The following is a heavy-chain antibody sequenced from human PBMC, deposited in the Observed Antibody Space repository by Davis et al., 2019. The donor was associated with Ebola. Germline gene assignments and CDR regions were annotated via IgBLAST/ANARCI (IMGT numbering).Heavy chain of an antibody. V-gene: IGHV3-30*03. CDR1: GFTFGRFG. D-gene: IGHD2-15*01. Sequence: GESLKIPCAASGFTFGRFGMHWVRQAPGKGLEWVALISYDGKYDFYADSVKGRFTISRDTSNNTLYLQLNGLRTEDTAVYFCARAHCSGGDCYPQDLFYFYGMDVWGQGIAVTVS. CDR2: ISYDGKYD. CDR3: ARAHCSGGDCYPQDLFYFYGMDV. J-gene: IGHJ6*02.